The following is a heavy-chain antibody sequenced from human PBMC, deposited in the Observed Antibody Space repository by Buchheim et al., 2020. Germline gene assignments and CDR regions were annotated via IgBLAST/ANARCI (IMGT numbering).Heavy chain of an antibody. V-gene: IGHV4-30-4*01. CDR3: ARVSRPDRLLWFGELEWGDAFDI. CDR1: GGSISSGDYY. J-gene: IGHJ3*02. CDR2: IYYSGST. D-gene: IGHD3-10*01. Sequence: QVQLQESGPGLVKPSQTLSLTCTVSGGSISSGDYYWSWIRQPPGKGLEWIGYIYYSGSTYYNPSLKSRVTISVDTSKNQFSLKLSSVTAADTAVYYCARVSRPDRLLWFGELEWGDAFDIWGQGT.